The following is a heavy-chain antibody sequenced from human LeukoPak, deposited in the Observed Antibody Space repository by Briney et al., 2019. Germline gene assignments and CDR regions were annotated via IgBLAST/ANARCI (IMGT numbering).Heavy chain of an antibody. CDR1: GGSLTGYY. CDR2: IYYSGST. CDR3: ARQTTVTTSGGDAFDI. J-gene: IGHJ3*02. D-gene: IGHD4-17*01. Sequence: SETLSLTCTVSGGSLTGYYWTWIRQPPGRGLEWMGYIYYSGSTRYDPSLKSRVTISVDTSKNQFSLKLSSVTAADTAVYYCARQTTVTTSGGDAFDIWGQGTMVTVSS. V-gene: IGHV4-59*08.